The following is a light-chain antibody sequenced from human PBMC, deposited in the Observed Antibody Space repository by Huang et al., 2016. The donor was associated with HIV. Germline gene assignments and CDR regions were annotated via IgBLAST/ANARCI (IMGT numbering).Light chain of an antibody. V-gene: IGKV4-1*01. CDR2: WAS. CDR3: QQYYSIPWT. Sequence: DIVMTQSPDSLAVSLGERATIDCKSSQSVLYSSNNKNYLAWYQQKSGQSPKLLIYWASTRESGVSDRVSGSGSGTDFTLTISSLQAEDVAVYFCQQYYSIPWTFCQGTKVEVK. CDR1: QSVLYSSNNKNY. J-gene: IGKJ1*01.